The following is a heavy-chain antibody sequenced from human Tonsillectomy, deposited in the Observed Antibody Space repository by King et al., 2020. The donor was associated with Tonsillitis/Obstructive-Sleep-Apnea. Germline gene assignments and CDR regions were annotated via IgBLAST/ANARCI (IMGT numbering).Heavy chain of an antibody. CDR2: IFYSGST. Sequence: VQLQESGPGLVKPSETLSLTCTVSGGSISSYYWSWILQPPGRGLEWSGYIFYSGSTNYNPSLKSRVTISVDTSKNQFSLKFSSVTAADTAVYYCARDNCSSTSCYGNYYYMDVWGKGTPVTVSS. J-gene: IGHJ6*03. D-gene: IGHD2-2*01. CDR3: ARDNCSSTSCYGNYYYMDV. CDR1: GGSISSYY. V-gene: IGHV4-59*01.